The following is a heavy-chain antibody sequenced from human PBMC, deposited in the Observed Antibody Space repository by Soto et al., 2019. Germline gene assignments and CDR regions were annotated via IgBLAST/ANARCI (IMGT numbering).Heavy chain of an antibody. Sequence: GGSLRLSCAASGFTFSSYSMNWVRQAPGKGLEWVSYISSSSSTIYYADSVKGRFTISRDNAKNSLYLQMNSLRAEDTAVYYCARTSVPYYYYYGMDVWGQGTTVTVSS. D-gene: IGHD2-2*01. V-gene: IGHV3-48*04. CDR2: ISSSSSTI. CDR3: ARTSVPYYYYYGMDV. CDR1: GFTFSSYS. J-gene: IGHJ6*02.